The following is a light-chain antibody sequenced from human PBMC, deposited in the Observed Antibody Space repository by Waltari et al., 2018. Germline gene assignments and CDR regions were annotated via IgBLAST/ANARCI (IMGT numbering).Light chain of an antibody. CDR2: EAN. CDR3: DSYTSTSSLPYV. J-gene: IGLJ1*01. CDR1: SSDVGGYKY. V-gene: IGLV2-14*01. Sequence: QSALTQPASVSGSPGQSITISCIGTSSDVGGYKYVSWYQQYPGKAPKLILYEANKQPSGVSSRFSDSRSGNTASLTISGLQPEDEAAYFCDSYTSTSSLPYVFGTGTKVTVL.